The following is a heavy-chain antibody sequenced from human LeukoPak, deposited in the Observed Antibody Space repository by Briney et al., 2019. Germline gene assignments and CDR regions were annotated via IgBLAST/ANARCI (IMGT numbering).Heavy chain of an antibody. CDR1: GGSISSYY. CDR2: IYTSGST. Sequence: SETLCLTCTVSGGSISSYYWSWIRQPAGKGLECIGRIYTSGSTNYNPSPKSRVTMPVDTSNNQFPLKLSPVTAADTAVYYCARAATPDIVVVVAATLFDYWGQGNPGHRLL. CDR3: ARAATPDIVVVVAATLFDY. D-gene: IGHD2-15*01. V-gene: IGHV4-4*07. J-gene: IGHJ4*02.